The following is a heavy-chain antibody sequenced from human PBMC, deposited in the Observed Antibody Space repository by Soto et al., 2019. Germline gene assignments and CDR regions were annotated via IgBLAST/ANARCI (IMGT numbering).Heavy chain of an antibody. J-gene: IGHJ4*02. CDR2: ISSSSSTI. CDR1: GFTFSSYS. CDR3: SLIVATIARGESLDY. V-gene: IGHV3-48*01. Sequence: EVQLVESGGGLVQPGGSLRLSCAASGFTFSSYSMNWVRQAPGKGLEWVSYISSSSSTIYYADSVKGRFTISRDNAKNSLDLQMDSLRAEDTAVYYCSLIVATIARGESLDYWGQGTLVTVSS. D-gene: IGHD5-12*01.